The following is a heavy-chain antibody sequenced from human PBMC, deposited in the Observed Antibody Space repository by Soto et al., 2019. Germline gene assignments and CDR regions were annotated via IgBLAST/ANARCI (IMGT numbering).Heavy chain of an antibody. CDR2: ISSTGRTI. V-gene: IGHV3-11*01. CDR1: GFTFSNYY. Sequence: GGSLRLSCGASGFTFSNYYMSWIRQAPGKGLEWVSYISSTGRTIYYADSVKGRFTVSRDNAQNSLSLKLNSLRVEDTAVYYCARDPSPYTSGWYGIDFWGHGTLVTVSS. J-gene: IGHJ4*01. CDR3: ARDPSPYTSGWYGIDF. D-gene: IGHD6-19*01.